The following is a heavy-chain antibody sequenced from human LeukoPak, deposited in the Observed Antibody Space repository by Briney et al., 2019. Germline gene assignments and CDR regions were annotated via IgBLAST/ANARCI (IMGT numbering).Heavy chain of an antibody. D-gene: IGHD3-22*01. CDR2: INGNGGRT. CDR1: EFTFSNYA. CDR3: AKDHHYDSSGSFDY. V-gene: IGHV3-23*01. Sequence: GGSLRLSCAASEFTFSNYAMSWVRQAPGKGLEWVSSINGNGGRTYYGDSVKGRFTISRDNLKNTLYLQMNSLRADDTAVYYCAKDHHYDSSGSFDYWGQGTLVTVSS. J-gene: IGHJ4*02.